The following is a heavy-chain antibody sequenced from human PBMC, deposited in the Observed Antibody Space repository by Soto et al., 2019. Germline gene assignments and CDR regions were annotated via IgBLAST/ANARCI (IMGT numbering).Heavy chain of an antibody. CDR1: GYSVSSSNYY. J-gene: IGHJ4*02. CDR3: ASAAETTLNQLKHDF. D-gene: IGHD1-1*01. Sequence: QVQLQESGPGLVKPSETLSLTCTVSGYSVSSSNYYWSWVRQPPGKGLEWIGYIYYSGSTNYNPSLKSRVSSSVATSKNQFPLQLSSVTAAAPAVYYCASAAETTLNQLKHDFWGQRNLLTLSS. V-gene: IGHV4-61*01. CDR2: IYYSGST.